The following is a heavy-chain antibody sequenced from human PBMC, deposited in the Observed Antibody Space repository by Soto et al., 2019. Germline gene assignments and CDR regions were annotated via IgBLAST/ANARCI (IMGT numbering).Heavy chain of an antibody. V-gene: IGHV3-21*01. J-gene: IGHJ4*02. CDR1: GLAFTRYS. Sequence: WGSLRLSCAASGLAFTRYSINCFRQSPLKGLEWVSSISSTTNYIYYADSMKGQFTVSRDNAKNSVYLDMNSLSAEDTVVYYCARESEDLTSNFDYWGQGTLVTVSS. CDR3: ARESEDLTSNFDY. CDR2: ISSTTNYI.